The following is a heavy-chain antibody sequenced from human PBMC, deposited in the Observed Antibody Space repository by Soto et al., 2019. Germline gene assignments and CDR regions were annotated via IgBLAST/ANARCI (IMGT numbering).Heavy chain of an antibody. V-gene: IGHV4-59*01. J-gene: IGHJ4*02. CDR1: DDSSSSYK. CDR2: IDSSGGT. D-gene: IGHD3-10*01. Sequence: SSETLSLTCTVSDDSSSSYKWSWIRQPPGRRLEWIGYIDSSGGTSYNPSLQSRVTISVDTSTKQFSLKLNSVTTADTAIYYCATRPPGGPYFGVFDYWSPGTLVTVSS. CDR3: ATRPPGGPYFGVFDY.